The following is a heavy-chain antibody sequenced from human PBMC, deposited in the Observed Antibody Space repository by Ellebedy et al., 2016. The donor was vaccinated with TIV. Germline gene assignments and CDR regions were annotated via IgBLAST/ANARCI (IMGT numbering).Heavy chain of an antibody. Sequence: SLKISXAASGFTFDDYAMHWVRQAPGKGLEWASGISWNSGSIGYADSVKGRFTISRDNAKNSLYLQMNSLRAEDTALYYCAKTSYYYDSSGKFLDYWGQGTLVTVSS. CDR1: GFTFDDYA. D-gene: IGHD3-22*01. J-gene: IGHJ4*02. V-gene: IGHV3-9*01. CDR2: ISWNSGSI. CDR3: AKTSYYYDSSGKFLDY.